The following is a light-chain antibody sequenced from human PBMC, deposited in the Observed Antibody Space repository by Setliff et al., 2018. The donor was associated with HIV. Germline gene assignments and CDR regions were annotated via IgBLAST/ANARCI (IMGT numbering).Light chain of an antibody. Sequence: QSALTQPRSVSGSPGQSVTFSCTGASSDIGGYNYVSWYQQRPGKAPKLLIYDITKRPSGVPDRFSGFKSGNTASLTISGLQAEDEADYYCCSYAGNFVFVFGGGTKVTVL. V-gene: IGLV2-11*01. J-gene: IGLJ1*01. CDR2: DIT. CDR1: SSDIGGYNY. CDR3: CSYAGNFVFV.